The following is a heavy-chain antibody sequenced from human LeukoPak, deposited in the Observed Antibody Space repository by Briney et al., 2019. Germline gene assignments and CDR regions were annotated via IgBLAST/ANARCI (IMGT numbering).Heavy chain of an antibody. V-gene: IGHV3-21*01. CDR1: GFTFSSYS. CDR3: AKGYGDYGGLFDY. Sequence: PGGSLRLSCAASGFTFSSYSMNWVRQAPGRGLEWVSSISSSSSYIYYADSVKGRFTISRDNAKNSLYLQMNSLRAEDTAVYYCAKGYGDYGGLFDYWGQGTLVTVSS. CDR2: ISSSSSYI. J-gene: IGHJ4*02. D-gene: IGHD4-17*01.